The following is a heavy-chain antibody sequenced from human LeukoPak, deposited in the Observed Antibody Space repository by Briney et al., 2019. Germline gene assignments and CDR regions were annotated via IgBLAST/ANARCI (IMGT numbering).Heavy chain of an antibody. D-gene: IGHD2-15*01. J-gene: IGHJ3*02. CDR2: IIPIFGTA. CDR3: ARARVVAYYAFDI. Sequence: ASVKVSCKASGGTFSSYAISWVRQAPGQGLEWMGGIIPIFGTANYAQKFQGRVTITADESTSTAYMELSSLRSEDTAVYYCARARVVAYYAFDIWGQGTMVTVSS. CDR1: GGTFSSYA. V-gene: IGHV1-69*13.